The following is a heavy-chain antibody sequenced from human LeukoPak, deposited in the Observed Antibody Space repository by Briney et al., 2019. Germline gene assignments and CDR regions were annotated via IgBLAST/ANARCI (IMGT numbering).Heavy chain of an antibody. CDR2: INPNSGGT. D-gene: IGHD4-11*01. CDR3: ARDSNDYSNYLDY. CDR1: GYTFTGYY. Sequence: ASVKVSCKASGYTFTGYYMHWLRQAPGQGLEWMGWINPNSGGTNYAQKFQGRVTMTRDTSISTAYMELSRLRSDDTAVYYCARDSNDYSNYLDYWGQGTLVTVSS. J-gene: IGHJ4*02. V-gene: IGHV1-2*02.